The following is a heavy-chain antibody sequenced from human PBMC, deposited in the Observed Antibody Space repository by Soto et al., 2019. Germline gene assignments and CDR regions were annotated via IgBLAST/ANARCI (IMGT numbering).Heavy chain of an antibody. CDR3: ARLGRLITAAGLLDA. CDR1: VVAISSGGNY. V-gene: IGHV4-61*08. CDR2: IYYSGST. J-gene: IGHJ5*02. D-gene: IGHD6-13*01. Sequence: AGTLSLCCAVSVVAISSGGNYWTWIRHPPGKGLEWIGHIYYSGSTNYNPSLKSRLTLSLDTSKNQFSLKLTPVTAADTAVYYCARLGRLITAAGLLDAWGQGTLVTVSS.